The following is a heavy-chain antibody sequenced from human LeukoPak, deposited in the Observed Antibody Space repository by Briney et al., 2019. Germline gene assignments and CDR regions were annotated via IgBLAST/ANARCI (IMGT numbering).Heavy chain of an antibody. CDR2: ISAYNGNT. CDR3: ARDLEFPRITNDYGDYEEPYYGMDV. CDR1: GYTFTSSD. J-gene: IGHJ6*02. Sequence: GASVKVSCKASGYTFTSSDFNWVRQATGQGLEWMGWISAYNGNTNYAQKLQGRVTMTTDTSTSTAYMELRSLRSDDTAVYYCARDLEFPRITNDYGDYEEPYYGMDVWGQGTTVTVSS. D-gene: IGHD4-17*01. V-gene: IGHV1-18*01.